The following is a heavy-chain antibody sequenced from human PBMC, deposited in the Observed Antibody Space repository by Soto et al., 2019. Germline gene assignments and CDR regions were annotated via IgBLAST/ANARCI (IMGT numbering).Heavy chain of an antibody. Sequence: GGSLRLSYAASGFTFSNYAMSWVRQAPGKGLEWGSTISGRGGNTYYADSVKGRFTISRENSRNTMYLQRDSLRVEDSAVYSCPKACCCGATHYLSFLDYWGQGAPVTVSS. D-gene: IGHD2-15*01. CDR3: PKACCCGATHYLSFLDY. CDR2: ISGRGGNT. J-gene: IGHJ4*02. V-gene: IGHV3-23*01. CDR1: GFTFSNYA.